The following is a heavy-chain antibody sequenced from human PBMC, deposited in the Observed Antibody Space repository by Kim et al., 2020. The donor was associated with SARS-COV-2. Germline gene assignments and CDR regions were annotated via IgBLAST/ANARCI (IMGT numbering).Heavy chain of an antibody. D-gene: IGHD3-22*01. J-gene: IGHJ4*02. CDR2: ISAYNGNT. Sequence: ASVKVSCKASGYTFTSYGISWVRQAPGQGLEWMGWISAYNGNTNYAQKLQGRVTMTTDTSTSTAYMELRSLRSDDTAVYYCARDMGYDSSGYSTSIRGFDYWGQGTLVTVSS. CDR3: ARDMGYDSSGYSTSIRGFDY. V-gene: IGHV1-18*04. CDR1: GYTFTSYG.